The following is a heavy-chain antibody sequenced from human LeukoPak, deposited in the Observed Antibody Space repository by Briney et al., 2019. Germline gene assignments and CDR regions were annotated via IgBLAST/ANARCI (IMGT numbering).Heavy chain of an antibody. J-gene: IGHJ4*02. V-gene: IGHV3-21*01. D-gene: IGHD2-8*01. Sequence: GGSLILSCAASGFTFSSYGMSWVRQAPGKGLEWVSSISSSSSYIYYADSVKGRFTISRDNAKNSLYLQMNSLRAEDTAVYYCARDGVLMVYALAYWGQGTLVTVSS. CDR1: GFTFSSYG. CDR2: ISSSSSYI. CDR3: ARDGVLMVYALAY.